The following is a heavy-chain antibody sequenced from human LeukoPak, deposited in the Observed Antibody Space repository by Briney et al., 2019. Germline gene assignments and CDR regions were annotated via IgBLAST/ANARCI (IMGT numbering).Heavy chain of an antibody. CDR3: ASQGVVVARGRSNWFDP. CDR2: IYTSGST. Sequence: SETLSLTCTVSGGSISSYYWSWIRQPAGKGLEWIGRIYTSGSTNYNPSLKSRVTMSVDTSKNQFSLKLSSVTAADTAVYYCASQGVVVARGRSNWFDPWGQGTLVTVSS. CDR1: GGSISSYY. D-gene: IGHD2-15*01. V-gene: IGHV4-4*07. J-gene: IGHJ5*02.